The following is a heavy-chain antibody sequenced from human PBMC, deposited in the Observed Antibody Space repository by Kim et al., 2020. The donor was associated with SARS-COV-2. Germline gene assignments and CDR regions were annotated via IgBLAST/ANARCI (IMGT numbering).Heavy chain of an antibody. J-gene: IGHJ4*02. CDR3: TTQLFSVAENY. Sequence: GGSLRLSCAASGFSFSSHKMNWVRQAPGKGLEWVSVISSNSASIYYADSVKGRFTISRDNTKNSLYLQMNSLRVEDTAVYYCTTQLFSVAENYWGQGTLLTVSS. CDR1: GFSFSSHK. D-gene: IGHD6-19*01. CDR2: ISSNSASI. V-gene: IGHV3-21*01.